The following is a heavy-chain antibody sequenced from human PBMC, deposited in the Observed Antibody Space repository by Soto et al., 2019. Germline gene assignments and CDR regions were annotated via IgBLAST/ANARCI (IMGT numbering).Heavy chain of an antibody. V-gene: IGHV4-30-4*01. Sequence: SETLSLTCTVSGDSMKIHDYYLSWIRQPPGKGPEWIGYIHNSGSTSHNPSIKSRLTISSDMSKNNFSLRLNSVTDADTALYFCARGEVRGPFDIWGQGKKVPVSS. CDR2: IHNSGST. CDR1: GDSMKIHDYY. CDR3: ARGEVRGPFDI. D-gene: IGHD1-26*01. J-gene: IGHJ3*02.